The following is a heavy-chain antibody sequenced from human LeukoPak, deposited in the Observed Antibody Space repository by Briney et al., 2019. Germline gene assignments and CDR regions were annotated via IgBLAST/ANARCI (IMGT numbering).Heavy chain of an antibody. J-gene: IGHJ4*02. CDR2: IYSGGST. CDR1: GSTVSSNY. V-gene: IGHV3-53*01. D-gene: IGHD3-10*01. Sequence: GGSLRLSCAASGSTVSSNYMSWVRQAPGKGLEWVSVIYSGGSTYYADSVKGRFTISRDNSKNTLYLQMNSLRAEDTAVYYCARVHRDLLWFGESSHFDYWGQGTLVTVSS. CDR3: ARVHRDLLWFGESSHFDY.